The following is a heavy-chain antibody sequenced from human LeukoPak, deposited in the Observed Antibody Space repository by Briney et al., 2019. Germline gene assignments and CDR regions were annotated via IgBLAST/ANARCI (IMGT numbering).Heavy chain of an antibody. CDR1: GYTFTSHH. J-gene: IGHJ4*02. Sequence: ASVKVSCKASGYTFTSHHINWVRQAAGQGLEWMGWMNPDTGNTAYAQKFQARVTMTWDTSIGTAYMELGSLRSEDTAVYYCARGRPTNLGGIYWGQGTLVTVSS. D-gene: IGHD7-27*01. CDR2: MNPDTGNT. CDR3: ARGRPTNLGGIY. V-gene: IGHV1-8*01.